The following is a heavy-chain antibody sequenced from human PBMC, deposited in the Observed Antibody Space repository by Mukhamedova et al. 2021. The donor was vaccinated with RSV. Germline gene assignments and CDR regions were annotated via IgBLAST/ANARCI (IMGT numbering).Heavy chain of an antibody. D-gene: IGHD1-7*01. V-gene: IGHV4-4*07. CDR2: IDRSGRS. CDR3: SRDKGFGGTTSLFDY. Sequence: GKGLEWIGRIDRSGRSDYHPALKSRVTMSVDTSKNQFSLKMSSVTTADPAVYYCSRDKGFGGTTSLFDYWGQGSLVTVSS. J-gene: IGHJ4*02.